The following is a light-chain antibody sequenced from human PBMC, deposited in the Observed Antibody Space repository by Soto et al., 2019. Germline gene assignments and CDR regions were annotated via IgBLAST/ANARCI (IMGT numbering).Light chain of an antibody. CDR1: QSVSSY. J-gene: IGKJ1*01. V-gene: IGKV3-11*01. CDR3: QQRSNWWT. Sequence: IVLTQSPATLSLSPGERATLSCRASQSVSSYLAWYQQKPGQAPRLLIYDASNRATGIPARFSGSGSGTDFTLTISSLEPEDFAVYYCQQRSNWWTFGQGTKV. CDR2: DAS.